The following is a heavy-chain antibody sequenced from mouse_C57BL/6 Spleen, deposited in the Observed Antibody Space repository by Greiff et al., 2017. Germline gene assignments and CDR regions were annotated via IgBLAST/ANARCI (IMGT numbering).Heavy chain of an antibody. J-gene: IGHJ2*01. V-gene: IGHV1-52*01. CDR1: GYTFTSSW. CDR2: FDPSDGET. CDR3: AREGSGTRGFDY. D-gene: IGHD4-1*01. Sequence: QVQLQQPGPELVRPGSSVKLSCKASGYTFTSSWMHWVKQRPLQGLEWIGNFDPSDGETHYNQKFKDKATLTVDKSSSTAYMQLSSLTSEDSAVYYCAREGSGTRGFDYWGQGTTLTVSS.